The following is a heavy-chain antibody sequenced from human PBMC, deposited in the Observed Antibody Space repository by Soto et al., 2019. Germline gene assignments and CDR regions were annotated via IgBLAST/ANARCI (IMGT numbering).Heavy chain of an antibody. CDR3: AREGGVYDYVWGSYSYDMDV. V-gene: IGHV1-3*01. CDR1: GYTFTSYA. Sequence: QVQLVQSGAEVKKPGASVKVSCKASGYTFTSYAMHWVRQAPGQRLEWMGWINAGNSDTKYSQKLQGRVTISRDTSASTAYMDLSSLKSEDTAVYYCAREGGVYDYVWGSYSYDMDVWGQGTTVTVSS. CDR2: INAGNSDT. J-gene: IGHJ6*02. D-gene: IGHD3-16*01.